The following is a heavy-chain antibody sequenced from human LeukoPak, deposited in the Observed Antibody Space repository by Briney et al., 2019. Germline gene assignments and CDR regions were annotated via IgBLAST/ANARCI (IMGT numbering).Heavy chain of an antibody. J-gene: IGHJ6*03. Sequence: SETLSLTCTVSGYSISSGYYWGWIRQPPGKGLEWIGSIYHSGSTYYNPSLKSRVTISVDTSKNQFSLKLSSVTAADTAVYYCARDRAVTSYYYYMDVWGKGTTVTVSS. CDR2: IYHSGST. CDR1: GYSISSGYY. V-gene: IGHV4-38-2*02. CDR3: ARDRAVTSYYYYMDV. D-gene: IGHD3-10*01.